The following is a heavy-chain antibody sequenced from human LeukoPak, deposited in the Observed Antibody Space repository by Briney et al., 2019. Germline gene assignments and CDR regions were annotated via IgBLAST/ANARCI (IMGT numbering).Heavy chain of an antibody. D-gene: IGHD3-9*01. CDR1: GYSISSGYY. CDR2: IYHSGST. CDR3: ARDPSRDYDILTGYYRERAYYYYGMDV. Sequence: SETLSLTCTVSGYSISSGYYWGWIRQPPGKGLEWIGSIYHSGSTYYNPSLKSRVTISVDTSKNQFSLKLSSVTAADTAVYYCARDPSRDYDILTGYYRERAYYYYGMDVWGQGTTVTVSS. V-gene: IGHV4-38-2*02. J-gene: IGHJ6*02.